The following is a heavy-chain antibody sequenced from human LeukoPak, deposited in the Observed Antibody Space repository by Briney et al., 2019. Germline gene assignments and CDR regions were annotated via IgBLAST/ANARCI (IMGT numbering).Heavy chain of an antibody. J-gene: IGHJ4*02. D-gene: IGHD6-13*01. CDR1: GGSISSSSYY. V-gene: IGHV4-39*07. CDR2: IYYSGST. Sequence: SETLSLTCTVSGGSISSSSYYWGWIRQPPGKGLEWIGSIYYSGSTYYNPSLKSRVTISVDTSKNQFSLNLSSVTAADTAVYYCARGVFSDYWGQGTLVTVSS. CDR3: ARGVFSDY.